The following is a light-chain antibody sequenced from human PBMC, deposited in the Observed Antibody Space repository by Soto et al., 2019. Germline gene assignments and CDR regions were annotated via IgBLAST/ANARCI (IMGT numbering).Light chain of an antibody. V-gene: IGKV3D-15*01. J-gene: IGKJ5*01. CDR2: GAS. Sequence: EIVMTQAPVTLSLSPGERATLSCRASQFVSSNLAWYQQKPCQAPRLLIYGASTRATGIPARFSGSGSGTEFTLTISNLQSEDFAVYFCQQYHNWPPITFGQGTRLEIK. CDR1: QFVSSN. CDR3: QQYHNWPPIT.